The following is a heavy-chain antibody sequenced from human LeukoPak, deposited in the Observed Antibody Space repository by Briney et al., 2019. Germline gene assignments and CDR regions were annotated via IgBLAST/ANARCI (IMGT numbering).Heavy chain of an antibody. V-gene: IGHV3-23*01. D-gene: IGHD2-2*01. Sequence: AGGSLRLSCAVSGLTVSDNYMSWVRQAPGKGLEWVSAIISSGGSTYYADSVKGRSTISRDNSKNTLYLQMNSLRAEDTAVYYCARYCRSTTCPPPYHYYGMDVWGQGTTVTVSS. J-gene: IGHJ6*02. CDR1: GLTVSDNY. CDR2: IISSGGST. CDR3: ARYCRSTTCPPPYHYYGMDV.